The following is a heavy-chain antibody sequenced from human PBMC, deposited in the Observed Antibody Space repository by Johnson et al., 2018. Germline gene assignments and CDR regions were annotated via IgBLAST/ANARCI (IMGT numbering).Heavy chain of an antibody. Sequence: QVQLVESGPGLVKPSETLSLTCTVSGGSISSYYWRWIRQPPGKGLEWIGEINHSGSTNYNPSLKSRVTISVDTSKNQFSLKLSSVTAADPAVYYCATLLGSGWYYAFDIWGQGTMVTVSS. CDR2: INHSGST. J-gene: IGHJ3*02. CDR1: GGSISSYY. CDR3: ATLLGSGWYYAFDI. D-gene: IGHD6-19*01. V-gene: IGHV4-59*12.